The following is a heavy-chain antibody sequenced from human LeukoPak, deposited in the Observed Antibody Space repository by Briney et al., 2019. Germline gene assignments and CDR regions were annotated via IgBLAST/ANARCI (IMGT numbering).Heavy chain of an antibody. CDR2: IIPILGIA. CDR1: GYTFTGYY. V-gene: IGHV1-69*02. J-gene: IGHJ4*02. Sequence: SVKVSCKASGYTFTGYYMHWVRQAPGQGLEWMGRIIPILGIANYAQKFQGRVTITADKSTSTAYMELSSLRSEDTAVYYCAASGATKKRTYYFDYWGQGTLVTVSS. D-gene: IGHD1-26*01. CDR3: AASGATKKRTYYFDY.